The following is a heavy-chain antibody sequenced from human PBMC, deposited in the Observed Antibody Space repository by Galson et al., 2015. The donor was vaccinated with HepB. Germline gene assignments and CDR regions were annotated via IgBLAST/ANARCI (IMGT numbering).Heavy chain of an antibody. V-gene: IGHV3-30*03. J-gene: IGHJ6*02. CDR2: ISYDGRNK. CDR3: ARGFCSSTSCYGYGMDV. Sequence: SLRLSCADSGFTLSNYGLHWVRRAPGKGLEWVAVISYDGRNKYYADSVKGRFSISRDNSKNMLYLQMNSLRVEDTAVYYCARGFCSSTSCYGYGMDVWGQGTTVTVSS. D-gene: IGHD2-2*01. CDR1: GFTLSNYG.